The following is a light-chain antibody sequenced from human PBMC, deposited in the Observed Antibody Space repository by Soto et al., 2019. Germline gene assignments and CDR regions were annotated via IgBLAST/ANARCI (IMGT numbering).Light chain of an antibody. CDR3: QQYSALPMT. CDR2: GAS. J-gene: IGKJ5*01. V-gene: IGKV3-20*01. CDR1: QSVSSSY. Sequence: EIVLTHSPGTLSLSPCERATLSFSASQSVSSSYLAWYQQEPGQAPRLLIYGASSRATGIPDRFSGSGSGTDFTLTISGLEPEDFAVYSCQQYSALPMTFGQGTRLEIK.